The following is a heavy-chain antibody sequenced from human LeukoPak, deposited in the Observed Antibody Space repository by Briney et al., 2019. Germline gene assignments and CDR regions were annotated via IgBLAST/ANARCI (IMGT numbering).Heavy chain of an antibody. J-gene: IGHJ3*02. CDR3: ARRNSGYPDAFDI. CDR1: GGSIRSNYY. D-gene: IGHD3-22*01. Sequence: SETLSLTCTVSGGSIRSNYYWGWIRQPPGKGLEWIGSIYYSGNSYYNPSLKSRVTMSIDMSKNQFSLKLSSVTAADTAVYYCARRNSGYPDAFDIWGQGTMVTVSS. V-gene: IGHV4-39*07. CDR2: IYYSGNS.